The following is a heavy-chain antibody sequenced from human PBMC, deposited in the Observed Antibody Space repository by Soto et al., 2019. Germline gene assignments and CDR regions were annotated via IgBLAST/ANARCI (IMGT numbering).Heavy chain of an antibody. CDR1: GFSLTSGVVG. V-gene: IGHV2-5*01. J-gene: IGHJ6*02. CDR2: IYWNDEQ. Sequence: QITLKESGPTLVKPTQTLTMTCTFSGFSLTSGVVGVGWIRQPPGEALEWLALIYWNDEQYYNPSLTNRLTITSDTSKNQVVLTMTNMYPGATATYYCAHRLPGTYGYEVWGQGTTVTVSS. D-gene: IGHD4-17*01. CDR3: AHRLPGTYGYEV.